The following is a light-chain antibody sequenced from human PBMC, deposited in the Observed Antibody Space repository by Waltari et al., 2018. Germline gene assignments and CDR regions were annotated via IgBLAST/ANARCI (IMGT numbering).Light chain of an antibody. CDR1: QAITNY. V-gene: IGKV1-27*01. CDR2: AAS. CDR3: QTYDSAPG. Sequence: DIQMTQSPSSLSASVRDRVTITCRASQAITNYLAWYQQKPGKVPKLLIYAASTLQSGVPSRFSGSGSGTDFTLTISSLQPEDVATYYCQTYDSAPGFGHGTKVDIK. J-gene: IGKJ3*01.